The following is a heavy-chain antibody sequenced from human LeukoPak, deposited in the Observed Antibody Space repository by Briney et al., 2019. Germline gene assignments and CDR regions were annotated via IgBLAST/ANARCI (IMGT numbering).Heavy chain of an antibody. CDR2: ITRDGSYA. V-gene: IGHV3-74*01. CDR1: GFSFSGHW. Sequence: GGSLRLSCTASGFSFSGHWMHWARQLPGKGLVWVSRITRDGSYANYADSVKGRFTFSRDNSKNTLYLQMNSLRAEDTAVYYCASAFHCSSTSCQDYWGQGTLVTVSS. CDR3: ASAFHCSSTSCQDY. D-gene: IGHD2-2*01. J-gene: IGHJ4*02.